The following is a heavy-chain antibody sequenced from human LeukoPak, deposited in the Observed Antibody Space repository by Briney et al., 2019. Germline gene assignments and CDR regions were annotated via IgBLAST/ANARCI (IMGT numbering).Heavy chain of an antibody. V-gene: IGHV4-34*01. CDR3: ATLADLGYCSGTSCPRDYYAMDV. CDR1: GGSFSGYY. CDR2: INHSGST. D-gene: IGHD2-2*01. Sequence: SETLSLTCAVYGGSFSGYYWSWIRQPPGKGLEWIGEINHSGSTNYNPSLKSRVTISVDTSKNQFSLKLSSVTAADTAVYYCATLADLGYCSGTSCPRDYYAMDVWCQGTRSPSP. J-gene: IGHJ6*02.